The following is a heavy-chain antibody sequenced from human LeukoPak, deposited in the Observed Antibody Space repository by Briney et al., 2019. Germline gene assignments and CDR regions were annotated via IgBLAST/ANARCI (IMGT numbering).Heavy chain of an antibody. V-gene: IGHV3-74*01. CDR2: INSDGSST. J-gene: IGHJ4*02. D-gene: IGHD6-19*01. CDR3: ARGSSSGWYVFDY. CDR1: RLTFSSYW. Sequence: GGSLRLSCAASRLTFSSYWMHWVRQAPGKGLVWVSRINSDGSSTSYADSVKGRFTISRDNAKNTLYLQMNSLRAEDTAVYFCARGSSSGWYVFDYWGQGTLVTVSS.